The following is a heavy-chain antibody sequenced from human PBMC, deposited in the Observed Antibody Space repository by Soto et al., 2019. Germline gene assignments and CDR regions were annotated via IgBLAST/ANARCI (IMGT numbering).Heavy chain of an antibody. D-gene: IGHD2-15*01. CDR3: ARDRPQVLVVVVAATDAFDI. V-gene: IGHV3-74*01. CDR2: INSDGSST. Sequence: GGSLRLSCAASGFTFSSYWMHWVRQAPGKGLVWVSRINSDGSSTSYADSVKGQFTISRDNAKNTLYLQMNSLRAEDTAVYYCARDRPQVLVVVVAATDAFDIWGQGTMVTVSS. J-gene: IGHJ3*02. CDR1: GFTFSSYW.